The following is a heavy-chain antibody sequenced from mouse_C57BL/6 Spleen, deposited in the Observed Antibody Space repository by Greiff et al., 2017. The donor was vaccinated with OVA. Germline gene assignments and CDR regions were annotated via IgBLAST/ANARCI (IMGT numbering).Heavy chain of an antibody. CDR1: GFTFSDYG. Sequence: EVKLMESGGGLVQPGGSLKLSCAASGFTFSDYGMAWVRQAPRKGPEWVAFISNLAYSIYYADTVTGRFTISRENAKNTLYLERSSLRSEDTAMYYCARLGSNLAWFAYWGQGTLVTVSA. CDR3: ARLGSNLAWFAY. V-gene: IGHV5-15*01. D-gene: IGHD4-1*01. J-gene: IGHJ3*01. CDR2: ISNLAYSI.